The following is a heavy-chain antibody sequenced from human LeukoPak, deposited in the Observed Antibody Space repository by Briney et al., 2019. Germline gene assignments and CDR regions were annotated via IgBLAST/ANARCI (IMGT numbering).Heavy chain of an antibody. CDR2: MSFDGSNT. CDR1: GFTFGSYG. D-gene: IGHD1-1*01. CDR3: ARDAGTWGYGYNFDC. J-gene: IGHJ4*02. Sequence: PGGSLRLSCAASGFTFGSYGMHWVRQAPGKGLEWVAVMSFDGSNTHYADSVKGRFTVSRDNSKNTLYLQMTSLRADDTAVYYCARDAGTWGYGYNFDCWGQGTLVTVSS. V-gene: IGHV3-30*03.